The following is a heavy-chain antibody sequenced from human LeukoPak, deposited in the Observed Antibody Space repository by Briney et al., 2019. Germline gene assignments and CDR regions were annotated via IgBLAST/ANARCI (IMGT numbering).Heavy chain of an antibody. CDR2: IYYSGST. CDR3: ARDWLLGGVKRSSRWFDP. CDR1: GGSISSSSYY. Sequence: SETLSLTCTVSGGSISSSSYYWGWIRQPPGKGLEWIGSIYYSGSTYYNPSLKSRVTISVDTSKNQFSLKLSSVTAADTAVYYCARDWLLGGVKRSSRWFDPWGQGTLVTVSS. J-gene: IGHJ5*02. D-gene: IGHD3-16*01. V-gene: IGHV4-39*07.